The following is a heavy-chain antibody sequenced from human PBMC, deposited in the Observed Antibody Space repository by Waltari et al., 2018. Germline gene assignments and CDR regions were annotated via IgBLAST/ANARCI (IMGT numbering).Heavy chain of an antibody. CDR3: ARGLNPLVGGAAAGTDDAFDI. J-gene: IGHJ3*02. CDR1: GYTFTGYY. D-gene: IGHD6-13*01. CDR2: INPNSGGT. Sequence: QVQLVQSGAEVKKPGASVKVSCKASGYTFTGYYMHWVRQAPGQGLEWMGRINPNSGGTNYAQKFQGRVTMTRDTSISTAYMELSRLRSDDTAVYYCARGLNPLVGGAAAGTDDAFDIWGQGTMVTVSS. V-gene: IGHV1-2*06.